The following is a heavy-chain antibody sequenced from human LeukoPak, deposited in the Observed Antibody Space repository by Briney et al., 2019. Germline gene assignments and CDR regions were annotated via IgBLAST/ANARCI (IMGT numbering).Heavy chain of an antibody. CDR1: GFTFSSYG. Sequence: GGSLRLSCAASGFTFSSYGMHWVRQAPGKGLEWVAFIRYDGSNKYYADSVKGRFTISRDNSKNTLYLQMNSLRAEDTAVYYCAKARTPYGPGSYVLDYWGQGTLVTVSS. CDR2: IRYDGSNK. J-gene: IGHJ4*02. CDR3: AKARTPYGPGSYVLDY. V-gene: IGHV3-30*02. D-gene: IGHD3-10*01.